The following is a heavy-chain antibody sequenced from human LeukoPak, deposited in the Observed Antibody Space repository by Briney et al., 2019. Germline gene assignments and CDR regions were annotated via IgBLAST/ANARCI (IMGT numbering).Heavy chain of an antibody. Sequence: PGGSLRLSCAASGFTFSSYSMNWVRQAPGKGLEWVSSTSSSSSYIYYADSVKGRFTISRDNAKNSLYLQMNSLRAEDTAVYYCARFSGNDAFDIWGQGTMVTVSS. D-gene: IGHD1-26*01. CDR2: TSSSSSYI. CDR3: ARFSGNDAFDI. J-gene: IGHJ3*02. CDR1: GFTFSSYS. V-gene: IGHV3-21*01.